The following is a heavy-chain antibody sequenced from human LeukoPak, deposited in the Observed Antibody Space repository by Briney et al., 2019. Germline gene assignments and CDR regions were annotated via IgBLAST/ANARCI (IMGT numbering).Heavy chain of an antibody. Sequence: GGSLRLSCAAPGFTFSSYAMSWVRQAPGKGLEWVSAISGSGGSTYYADSVKGRFTISRDNSKDTLYLQMNSLRAEDTAVYYCAVGLTTVTTRTSYWGQGTLVTVSS. J-gene: IGHJ4*02. CDR1: GFTFSSYA. CDR2: ISGSGGST. CDR3: AVGLTTVTTRTSY. V-gene: IGHV3-23*01. D-gene: IGHD4-17*01.